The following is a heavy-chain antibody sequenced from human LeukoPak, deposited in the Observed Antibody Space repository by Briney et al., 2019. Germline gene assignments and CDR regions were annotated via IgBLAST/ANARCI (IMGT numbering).Heavy chain of an antibody. CDR2: ISPTGSTT. V-gene: IGHV3-74*01. CDR3: ARDPAEGDY. Sequence: GGSLRLSCTASGFSFSGHWMHWARQLPGKGLVWVSRISPTGSTTSYADSVKGRFTVSRDNAKNTLYLQMNSLRAEDTAVYYCARDPAEGDYWGQGTLVTVSS. J-gene: IGHJ4*02. CDR1: GFSFSGHW.